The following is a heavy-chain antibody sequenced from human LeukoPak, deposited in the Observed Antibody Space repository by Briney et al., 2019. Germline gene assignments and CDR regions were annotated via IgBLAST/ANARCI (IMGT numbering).Heavy chain of an antibody. J-gene: IGHJ4*02. V-gene: IGHV3-48*01. Sequence: GGSLRLSCAASGFTFSSYWMHWVRQAPGKGLEWVSYISSSSSTIYYADSVKGRFTISRDNAKNSLYLQMNSLRAEDTAVYYCARDLSWNFDYWGQGTLVTVSS. D-gene: IGHD6-13*01. CDR2: ISSSSSTI. CDR3: ARDLSWNFDY. CDR1: GFTFSSYW.